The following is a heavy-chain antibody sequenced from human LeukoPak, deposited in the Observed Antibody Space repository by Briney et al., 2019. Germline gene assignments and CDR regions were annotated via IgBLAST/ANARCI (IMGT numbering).Heavy chain of an antibody. Sequence: GGSLRLSCAASGFTFSRYSMNWVRQAPGKGLEWVANIKQDGSVKYYVDSVKGRFTISRDNAKNSLYLQMNSLRVEDTAVYYCARAIGAAEAYWGQGTLAIVSS. J-gene: IGHJ4*02. D-gene: IGHD6-13*01. CDR3: ARAIGAAEAY. V-gene: IGHV3-7*03. CDR2: IKQDGSVK. CDR1: GFTFSRYS.